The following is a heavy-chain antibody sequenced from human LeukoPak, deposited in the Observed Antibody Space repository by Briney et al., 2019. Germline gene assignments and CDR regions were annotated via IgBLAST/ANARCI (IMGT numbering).Heavy chain of an antibody. J-gene: IGHJ6*02. CDR2: VNPNSGGT. Sequence: VSVKVSCKASGYTFTGYYMHWVRQAPGQGLEWMGRVNPNSGGTNYAQKFQGRVTMTRDTSISTAYMELSRLRSDDTAVYYCARGGYDFVYYYYGMDVWGQGTTVTVSS. V-gene: IGHV1-2*06. D-gene: IGHD3-3*01. CDR1: GYTFTGYY. CDR3: ARGGYDFVYYYYGMDV.